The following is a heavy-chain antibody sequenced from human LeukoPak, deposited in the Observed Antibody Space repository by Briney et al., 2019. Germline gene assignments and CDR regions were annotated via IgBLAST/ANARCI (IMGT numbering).Heavy chain of an antibody. CDR2: IIPIFGTA. Sequence: GASVKVSCKASGGTFSSYAISWVRQAPGQGLEWMGGIIPIFGTANYAQKFQGRVTITADKSTSTAYMELSSLRSEDTAVYYCARDSGSYWGGEYFDYWGQGTLVTVSS. CDR1: GGTFSSYA. CDR3: ARDSGSYWGGEYFDY. D-gene: IGHD1-26*01. J-gene: IGHJ4*02. V-gene: IGHV1-69*06.